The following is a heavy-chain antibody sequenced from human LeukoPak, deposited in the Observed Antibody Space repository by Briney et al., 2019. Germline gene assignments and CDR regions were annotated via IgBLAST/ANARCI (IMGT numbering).Heavy chain of an antibody. CDR2: TSYDGSNK. J-gene: IGHJ4*02. Sequence: GGSLRLSCAASGFTFSTYTMHWVRQAPGKGLEWVAVTSYDGSNKYYADSVKGRFTISRDNSKNTLYLQINSLRAEDTAVYYCARDSGSYFLEDYWGQGTLVTVSS. CDR3: ARDSGSYFLEDY. V-gene: IGHV3-30-3*01. D-gene: IGHD1-26*01. CDR1: GFTFSTYT.